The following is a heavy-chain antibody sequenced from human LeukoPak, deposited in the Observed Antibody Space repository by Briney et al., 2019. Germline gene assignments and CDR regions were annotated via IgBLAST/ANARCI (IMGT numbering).Heavy chain of an antibody. D-gene: IGHD3-10*02. V-gene: IGHV3-23*01. CDR2: ISGSGGST. Sequence: PGGSLRLSCAASGFTFGSYGMSWVRQAPGKGLEWVSAISGSGGSTYYADSVKGRFTISRDNPKNTLYLQMNSLRAEDTAVYYCAELGITVIGGVWGKGTTVTISS. J-gene: IGHJ6*04. CDR3: AELGITVIGGV. CDR1: GFTFGSYG.